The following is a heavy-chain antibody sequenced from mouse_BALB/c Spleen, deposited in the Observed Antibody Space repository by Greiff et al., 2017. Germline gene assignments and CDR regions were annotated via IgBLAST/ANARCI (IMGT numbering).Heavy chain of an antibody. CDR2: ISSGGGST. CDR3: ARQMITPYYYAMDY. CDR1: GFAFSSYD. D-gene: IGHD2-4*01. Sequence: EVHLVESGGGLVKPGGSLKLSCAASGFAFSSYDMSWVRQTPEKRLEWVAYISSGGGSTYYPDTVKGRFTISRDNAKNTLYLQMSSLKSEDTAMYYCARQMITPYYYAMDYWGQGTSVTVSS. V-gene: IGHV5-12-1*01. J-gene: IGHJ4*01.